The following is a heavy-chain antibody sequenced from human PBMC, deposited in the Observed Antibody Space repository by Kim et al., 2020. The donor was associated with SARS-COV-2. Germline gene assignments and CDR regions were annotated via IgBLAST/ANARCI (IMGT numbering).Heavy chain of an antibody. CDR1: GGSISSYY. J-gene: IGHJ4*02. CDR2: IYYSGST. V-gene: IGHV4-59*13. D-gene: IGHD3-10*01. CDR3: ARGQIRGVMPDYFDY. Sequence: SETLSLTCTVSGGSISSYYWSWIRQPPGKGLEWIGYIYYSGSTNYNPSLKSRVTISVDTSKNQFSLKLSSVTAADTAVYYCARGQIRGVMPDYFDYWGQGTLVTVSS.